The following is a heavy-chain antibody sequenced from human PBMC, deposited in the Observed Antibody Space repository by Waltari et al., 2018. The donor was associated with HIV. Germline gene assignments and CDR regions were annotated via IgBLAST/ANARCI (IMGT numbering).Heavy chain of an antibody. CDR2: IYPGDSDT. CDR3: ARSYGDGYNDPYFDY. J-gene: IGHJ4*02. CDR1: GYSFTSYW. Sequence: EVQLVQSGAEVKQPGESLRISCKGSGYSFTSYWIGWVRQMPGKGLEWMGIIYPGDSDTRYSPSFQGQVTISADKSISTAYLQWSSLKASDTAMYYCARSYGDGYNDPYFDYWGQGTLVTVSS. V-gene: IGHV5-51*01. D-gene: IGHD5-12*01.